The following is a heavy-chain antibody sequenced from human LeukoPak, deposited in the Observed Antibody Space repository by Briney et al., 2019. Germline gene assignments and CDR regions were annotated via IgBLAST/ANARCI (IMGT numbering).Heavy chain of an antibody. CDR1: GFTFSSYA. Sequence: GGSLRLSCAASGFTFSSYAMSWVRQAPGKGLEWVSAISGSGSSTYYADSVKGRFTISRDNSKNTLYLQMNSLRSEDTAVHYCAKSPYSSGWPPFDYWGQGTLVTVSS. CDR2: ISGSGSST. V-gene: IGHV3-23*01. CDR3: AKSPYSSGWPPFDY. J-gene: IGHJ4*02. D-gene: IGHD6-19*01.